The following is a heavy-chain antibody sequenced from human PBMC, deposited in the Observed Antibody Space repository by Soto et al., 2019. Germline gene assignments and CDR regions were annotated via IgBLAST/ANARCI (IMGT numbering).Heavy chain of an antibody. CDR2: ISAYNGNT. D-gene: IGHD6-13*01. Sequence: GSGKVSCKASGYTFTSYGISWVRQAPGQGLEWMGWISAYNGNTNYAQKLQGRVTMTTDTSTSTAYMELRSLRSDDTAVYYCARDSSSWNDRRWFAAWGLGPLVPASS. CDR1: GYTFTSYG. CDR3: ARDSSSWNDRRWFAA. J-gene: IGHJ5*02. V-gene: IGHV1-18*01.